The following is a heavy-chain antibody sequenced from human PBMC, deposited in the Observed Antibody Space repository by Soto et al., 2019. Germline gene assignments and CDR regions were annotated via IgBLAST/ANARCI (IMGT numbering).Heavy chain of an antibody. CDR2: ISGSAATT. V-gene: IGHV3-23*01. CDR1: GYTFSSYA. Sequence: EVQLLESGGGLVQPGGSLRLSCAASGYTFSSYARNWVRQAPGKGLEWVSAISGSAATTHFADSVKGRFTISRDNSQNTLYLQMNSLRAEDTAVYYCARDRSYYDSSGSYSPPYWGQGTLVTVSS. CDR3: ARDRSYYDSSGSYSPPY. J-gene: IGHJ4*02. D-gene: IGHD3-22*01.